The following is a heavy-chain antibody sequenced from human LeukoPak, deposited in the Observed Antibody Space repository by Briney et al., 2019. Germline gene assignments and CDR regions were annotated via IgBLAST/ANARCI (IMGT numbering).Heavy chain of an antibody. CDR3: ARCGAAVTVLLDY. CDR1: GYTFSIYG. Sequence: ASVKVSCKASGYTFSIYGITWVRQAPGQGLEWMVFISADNGNTNYAQKFQGRVTMTTDTSTNTAYMELRNLRSDDTAVYYCARCGAAVTVLLDYWGQGTLVTVSS. CDR2: ISADNGNT. D-gene: IGHD2-21*02. J-gene: IGHJ4*02. V-gene: IGHV1-18*01.